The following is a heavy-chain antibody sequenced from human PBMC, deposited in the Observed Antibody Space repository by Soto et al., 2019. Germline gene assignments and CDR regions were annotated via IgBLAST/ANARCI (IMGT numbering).Heavy chain of an antibody. Sequence: ASVKVSCKASGGTFSIYTIIWVRQAPGQGLEWMGRIIPILGIANYAQKFQGRVTITADKSTSTAYMELSSLRSEDTAVYYCARDDYGGNLDAFDIWGQGTMVTVSS. CDR3: ARDDYGGNLDAFDI. D-gene: IGHD4-17*01. V-gene: IGHV1-69*04. J-gene: IGHJ3*02. CDR1: GGTFSIYT. CDR2: IIPILGIA.